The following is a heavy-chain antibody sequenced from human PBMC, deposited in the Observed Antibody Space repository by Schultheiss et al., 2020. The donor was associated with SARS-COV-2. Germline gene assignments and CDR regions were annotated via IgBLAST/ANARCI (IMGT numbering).Heavy chain of an antibody. CDR3: ARIDWLGVGWSWFDP. CDR2: IYWDDDK. J-gene: IGHJ5*02. Sequence: SGPTLVKPTQTLTLTCTFSGFSLSTSGVGVSWIRQPPGKALEWLALIYWDDDKRYSPSLKSRLTISKDTSKNQVVLTMTNMDPVDTATYYCARIDWLGVGWSWFDPWGQGTLVTVSS. CDR1: GFSLSTSGVG. V-gene: IGHV2-5*02. D-gene: IGHD3-16*01.